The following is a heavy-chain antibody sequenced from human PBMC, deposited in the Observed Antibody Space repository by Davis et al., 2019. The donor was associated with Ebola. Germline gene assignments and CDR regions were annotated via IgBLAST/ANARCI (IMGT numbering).Heavy chain of an antibody. CDR2: LSFDGTNK. V-gene: IGHV3-30*01. J-gene: IGHJ4*02. CDR1: GFTFSTST. D-gene: IGHD4-23*01. CDR3: ARGGNSPDN. Sequence: GESLKISCVASGFTFSTSTLVWVRQAPGKGLEWVAFLSFDGTNKYYADSVKGRFTISRDDSKDTLYLQMNSLRPEDTAVYYCARGGNSPDNWGQGTLVTVSS.